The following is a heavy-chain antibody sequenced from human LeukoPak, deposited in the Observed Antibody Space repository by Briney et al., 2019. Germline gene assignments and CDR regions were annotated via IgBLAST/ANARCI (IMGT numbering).Heavy chain of an antibody. J-gene: IGHJ6*03. V-gene: IGHV4-4*07. Sequence: SETLSLTCSVSGGSISSSYWSWIRQPAGKGLEWIGRIHITGSTNYNPSLKSRVTMSVDTSKNQFSLKLSSVTAADTAVYYCARLKGYDFWSGFSGYMDVWGKGTTVTVSS. CDR3: ARLKGYDFWSGFSGYMDV. D-gene: IGHD3-3*01. CDR2: IHITGST. CDR1: GGSISSSY.